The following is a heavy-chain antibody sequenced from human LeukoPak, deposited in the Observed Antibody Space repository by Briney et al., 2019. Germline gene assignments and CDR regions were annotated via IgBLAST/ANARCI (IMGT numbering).Heavy chain of an antibody. Sequence: GGSLRLSCAASGFTVSSNYMSWVRQAPGKGLEWVSVIYSGGSTYYADSVKGRFTISRDNAKNSLYLQMNSLRAEDTAVYYCARAYSTGWFGELLSSYYFDYWGQGTLVTVSS. V-gene: IGHV3-66*01. J-gene: IGHJ4*02. CDR1: GFTVSSNY. D-gene: IGHD3-10*01. CDR3: ARAYSTGWFGELLSSYYFDY. CDR2: IYSGGST.